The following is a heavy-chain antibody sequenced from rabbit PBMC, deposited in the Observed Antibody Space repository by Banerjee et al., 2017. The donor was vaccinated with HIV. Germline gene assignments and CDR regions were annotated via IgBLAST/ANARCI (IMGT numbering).Heavy chain of an antibody. Sequence: QEQLVESGGGLVQPGASLTLTCTASGFSFSTSYYMCWVRQAPGKGLEWIACIYTSSGSTWYASWVNGRFTISKTSSTTVTLQMTSLTAADTATYFCARSNIDRTGYVYPFNLWGPGTLVTVS. J-gene: IGHJ4*01. CDR2: IYTSSGST. D-gene: IGHD6-1*01. V-gene: IGHV1S45*01. CDR3: ARSNIDRTGYVYPFNL. CDR1: GFSFSTSYY.